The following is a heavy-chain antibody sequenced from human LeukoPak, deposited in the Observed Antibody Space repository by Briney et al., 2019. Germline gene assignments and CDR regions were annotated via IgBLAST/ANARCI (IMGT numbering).Heavy chain of an antibody. CDR1: GGTFISYA. J-gene: IGHJ4*02. Sequence: SVKVSCKASGGTFISYAISWVRQAPGQGLEWMGGIIPIFGTANYAQKFQGRVTITADKSASTAYMELSSLRSEDTAVYYCARFGLYCGGDCYLDYWGQGTLVTVSS. D-gene: IGHD2-21*02. CDR3: ARFGLYCGGDCYLDY. V-gene: IGHV1-69*06. CDR2: IIPIFGTA.